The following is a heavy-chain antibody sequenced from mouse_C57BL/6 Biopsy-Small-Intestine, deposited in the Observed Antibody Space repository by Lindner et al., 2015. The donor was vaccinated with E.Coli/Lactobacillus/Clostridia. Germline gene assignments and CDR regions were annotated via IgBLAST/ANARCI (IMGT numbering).Heavy chain of an antibody. CDR2: IYIGNGYT. V-gene: IGHV1-58*01. CDR3: ARSKASWDYYAMDY. J-gene: IGHJ4*01. CDR1: GYTFTSYG. D-gene: IGHD3-2*02. Sequence: VQLQESGAELVRPGSSVKMSCKTSGYTFTSYGINWVKQRPGQGLEWIGYIYIGNGYTEYNEKFKSKATLTVDKSSSTAHRELRSLTSEDSAVYYCARSKASWDYYAMDYWGQGTSVTVSS.